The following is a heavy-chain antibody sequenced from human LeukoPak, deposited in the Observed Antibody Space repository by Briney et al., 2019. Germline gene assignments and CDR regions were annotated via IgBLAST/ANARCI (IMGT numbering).Heavy chain of an antibody. CDR3: AKGSKLVVITRDHYMAV. V-gene: IGHV3-21*06. Sequence: GGSLRLSCAASGFTFSSYTMNWVRQAPGKGLEWVSIISSGSSYIHYADSVKGRFTISRDNAKNSLYLQMNSLRADDTAVYYCAKGSKLVVITRDHYMAVWGKGTTVTISS. CDR2: ISSGSSYI. J-gene: IGHJ6*03. D-gene: IGHD3-22*01. CDR1: GFTFSSYT.